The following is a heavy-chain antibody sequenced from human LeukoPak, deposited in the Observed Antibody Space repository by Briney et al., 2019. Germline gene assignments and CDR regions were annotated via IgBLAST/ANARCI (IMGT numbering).Heavy chain of an antibody. J-gene: IGHJ4*02. CDR1: GGSISSYY. D-gene: IGHD3-9*01. V-gene: IGHV4-59*01. Sequence: PSETLSLTCTVSGGSISSYYWSWIRQPPGKGLEWIGHIYYSGSTNYNPSLKSRVTISVDTSKNQFSLRLRSVTAADTAVYYCARVGGRGILTDDYWGQGTLVTVSS. CDR3: ARVGGRGILTDDY. CDR2: IYYSGST.